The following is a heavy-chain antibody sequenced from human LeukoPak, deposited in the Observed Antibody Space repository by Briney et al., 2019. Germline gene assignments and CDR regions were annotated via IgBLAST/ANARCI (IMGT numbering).Heavy chain of an antibody. CDR3: ARVDLLVIAAAGTFDY. J-gene: IGHJ4*02. V-gene: IGHV1-3*01. CDR2: INAGNGNT. Sequence: GASVKVSCKASGYTFTSYAMHWVRQAPGQRLEWMGWINAGNGNTKYSQKFQGRVTITRDTSASTAYMELSSLRSGDTAVYYCARVDLLVIAAAGTFDYWGQGTLVTVSS. CDR1: GYTFTSYA. D-gene: IGHD6-13*01.